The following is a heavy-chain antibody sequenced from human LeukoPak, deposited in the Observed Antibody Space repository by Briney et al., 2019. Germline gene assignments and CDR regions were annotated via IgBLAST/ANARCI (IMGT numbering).Heavy chain of an antibody. J-gene: IGHJ4*02. D-gene: IGHD3-3*01. CDR2: INPNSGGT. V-gene: IGHV1-2*02. CDR3: ARTLEWLLGFDY. CDR1: GYTFTGYY. Sequence: GASVKVSCKASGYTFTGYYLHWVRQAPGQGLEWVGWINPNSGGTNYAQKFQGRVTMTRDTPISTAYMELSRLRSDDTAVYYCARTLEWLLGFDYWGQGTLVTVSS.